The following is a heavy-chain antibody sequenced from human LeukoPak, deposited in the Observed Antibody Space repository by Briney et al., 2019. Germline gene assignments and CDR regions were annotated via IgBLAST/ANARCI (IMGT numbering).Heavy chain of an antibody. J-gene: IGHJ5*02. V-gene: IGHV1-8*01. CDR2: MNPNSGNT. CDR1: GYTFTSYD. Sequence: ASVKVSCKASGYTFTSYDINWVRQATGQGLEWMGWMNPNSGNTGYAQKFQGRVTMTRNTSISTAYMELSSLRSEDTAVYYCARGGVAYCGGDCYLDWFDPWGQGTLVTVSS. CDR3: ARGGVAYCGGDCYLDWFDP. D-gene: IGHD2-21*02.